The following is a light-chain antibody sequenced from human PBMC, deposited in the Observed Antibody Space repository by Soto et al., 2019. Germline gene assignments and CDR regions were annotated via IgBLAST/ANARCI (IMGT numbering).Light chain of an antibody. V-gene: IGKV3-20*01. Sequence: IVLTQSPGNLSLSPGERATLSCRASQSVSSSYLGWYQQKPGQAPRLLIYGASSRATGIPDMFSGSGSGTDFTLTISRLEPEDFAVYYCQRYGGSPLYTFGQGTKLEIK. CDR2: GAS. J-gene: IGKJ2*01. CDR1: QSVSSSY. CDR3: QRYGGSPLYT.